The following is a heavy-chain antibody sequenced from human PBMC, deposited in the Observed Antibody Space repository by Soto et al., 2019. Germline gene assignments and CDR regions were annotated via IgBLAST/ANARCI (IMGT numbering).Heavy chain of an antibody. V-gene: IGHV4-4*02. J-gene: IGHJ4*02. D-gene: IGHD1-7*01. CDR3: ASRDPGTSVDY. CDR2: IYRTGST. CDR1: GGSFTSNNW. Sequence: SESLSLTCAVSGGSFTSNNWWTWVRQPPGQGLEWIGEIYRTGSTNYNPSLKSRVTISLDKSENQFSLKVTSLTAADTAVYYCASRDPGTSVDYWGQGTLVTVS.